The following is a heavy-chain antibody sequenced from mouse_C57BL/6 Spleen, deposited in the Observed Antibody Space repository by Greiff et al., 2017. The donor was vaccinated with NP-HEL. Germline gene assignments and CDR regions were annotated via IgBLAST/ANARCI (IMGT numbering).Heavy chain of an antibody. V-gene: IGHV6-3*01. CDR1: GFTFSNYW. J-gene: IGHJ2*01. CDR3: TDYYGSSSDY. CDR2: IRLKSDNYAT. D-gene: IGHD1-1*01. Sequence: EVKLVESGGGLVQPGGSMKLSCVASGFTFSNYWMNWVRQSPEKGLEWVAQIRLKSDNYATHYAESVKGRFTISRDDSKSSVYLQMNNLRAEDTGIYYCTDYYGSSSDYWGQGTTLTVSS.